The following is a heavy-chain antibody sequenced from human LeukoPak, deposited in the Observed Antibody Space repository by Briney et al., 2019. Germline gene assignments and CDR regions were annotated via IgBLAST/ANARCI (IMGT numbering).Heavy chain of an antibody. CDR3: ARGNYYDSRWYFDY. J-gene: IGHJ4*02. V-gene: IGHV4-61*02. CDR1: GGSISSGSYY. CDR2: IYTSGST. Sequence: PSETLSLTCTVSGGSISSGSYYWSWIRQPAGKGLEWIGRIYTSGSTNYNPSLKSRVTISVDTSKNQFSLKLSSVTAADTAVYYCARGNYYDSRWYFDYWGQGTLVTVSS. D-gene: IGHD3-22*01.